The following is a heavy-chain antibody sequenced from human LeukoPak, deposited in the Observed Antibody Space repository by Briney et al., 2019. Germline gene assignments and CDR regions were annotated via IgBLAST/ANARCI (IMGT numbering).Heavy chain of an antibody. D-gene: IGHD3-22*01. Sequence: SSETLSLTCAVYGGSFSGYYWSWIRQPPGKGLEWIGEIDHSGSTNYSPSLKSRVTMSVDTSRSQFSLRLNSVTAADTAVYYCARVYYYDSSGYYWFDPWGQGTLVTVSS. CDR2: IDHSGST. V-gene: IGHV4-34*01. J-gene: IGHJ5*02. CDR3: ARVYYYDSSGYYWFDP. CDR1: GGSFSGYY.